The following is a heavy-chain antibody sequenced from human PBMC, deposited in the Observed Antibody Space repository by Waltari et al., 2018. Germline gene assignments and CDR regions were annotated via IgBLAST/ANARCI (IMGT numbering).Heavy chain of an antibody. V-gene: IGHV3-30*18. CDR3: AKESATVGGAFDI. CDR2: IWYDGSNK. J-gene: IGHJ3*02. CDR1: GFTFSIYG. D-gene: IGHD4-4*01. Sequence: QVQLVESGGGVVQPGRSLRLSCAASGFTFSIYGMHWVRQAPGKGLEWVAVIWYDGSNKYYADSVKCRFTISRDNSKNTLYLQMNSLRAEDTAMYYCAKESATVGGAFDIWGQGTMVTVSS.